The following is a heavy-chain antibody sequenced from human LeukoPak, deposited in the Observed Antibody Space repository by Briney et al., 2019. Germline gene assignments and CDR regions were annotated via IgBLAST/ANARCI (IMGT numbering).Heavy chain of an antibody. CDR3: ARDVYMSGGIVAD. Sequence: ASVKVSCKASGYTFTSYDINWVRQATGQGLEWMGWMSPNSGNTGYAQKFQGRVTMTRNTSISTAYMELRSLRSDDTAVYYCARDVYMSGGIVADWGQGTLVTVSS. CDR1: GYTFTSYD. CDR2: MSPNSGNT. D-gene: IGHD2-15*01. V-gene: IGHV1-8*01. J-gene: IGHJ4*02.